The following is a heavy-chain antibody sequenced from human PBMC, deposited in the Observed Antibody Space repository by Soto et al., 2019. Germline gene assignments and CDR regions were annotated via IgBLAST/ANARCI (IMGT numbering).Heavy chain of an antibody. J-gene: IGHJ4*02. D-gene: IGHD2-15*01. V-gene: IGHV3-23*01. CDR3: AKARCSGGTCYVPDY. CDR1: GFPFSSYT. Sequence: PWGSLRLSCAASGFPFSSYTMSWVRQAPGKGLEWVSSISASGGSPNYADSVQGRFTISRDNPRSTLYLQMNSLRAEDTASYYCAKARCSGGTCYVPDYWGQGALVTVSS. CDR2: ISASGGSP.